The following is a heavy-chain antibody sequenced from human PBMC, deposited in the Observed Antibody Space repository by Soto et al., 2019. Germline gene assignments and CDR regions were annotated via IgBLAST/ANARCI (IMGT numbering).Heavy chain of an antibody. Sequence: GGSLRLSCAASGFTFSSYAMSWVRQAPGKGLEWVSAISGSGGSTYYADSVKGRFTISRDNSKNTLYLQMNSLRAEDTAVYYCAKDLAVAGRRDDWFDPWGQGTLVTVSS. J-gene: IGHJ5*02. CDR2: ISGSGGST. CDR1: GFTFSSYA. D-gene: IGHD6-19*01. CDR3: AKDLAVAGRRDDWFDP. V-gene: IGHV3-23*01.